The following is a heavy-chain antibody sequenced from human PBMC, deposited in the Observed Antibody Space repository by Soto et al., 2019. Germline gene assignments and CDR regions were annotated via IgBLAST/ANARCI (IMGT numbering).Heavy chain of an antibody. D-gene: IGHD3-10*01. CDR3: ARVRGRVRGVIAGGYFDY. J-gene: IGHJ4*02. V-gene: IGHV1-2*02. Sequence: QVQLVQSGAEVKKPGASVKVSCKASGYTFTGYYMHWVRQAPGQGLEWMGWINPNSGGTNYAQKFQGRVTMTRDTSISTAYRELSRLRSDDTAVYYCARVRGRVRGVIAGGYFDYWGQGTLVTVSS. CDR2: INPNSGGT. CDR1: GYTFTGYY.